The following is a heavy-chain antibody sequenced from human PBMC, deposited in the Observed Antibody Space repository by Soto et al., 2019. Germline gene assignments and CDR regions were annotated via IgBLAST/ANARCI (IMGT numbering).Heavy chain of an antibody. J-gene: IGHJ4*02. D-gene: IGHD3-22*01. CDR2: IYYIGST. CDR1: GGSISSGGYY. CDR3: ARVGPRNYYDSSGYYYYFDY. Sequence: QVQLQESGPGLVKPSQTLSLTCTVSGGSISSGGYYWSWIRQHPGKGLEWIGYIYYIGSTYYNPSLKRRVTIPVDTSKNQFSLKLSSVTAADTAVYYCARVGPRNYYDSSGYYYYFDYWGQGTLVTVSS. V-gene: IGHV4-31*03.